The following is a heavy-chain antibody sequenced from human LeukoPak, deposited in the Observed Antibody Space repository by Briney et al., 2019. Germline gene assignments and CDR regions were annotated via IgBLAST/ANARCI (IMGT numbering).Heavy chain of an antibody. CDR1: GFTFNNFG. Sequence: GGSLRLSCAASGFTFNNFGMSWVPQGPGKGPEVFSSISGSGSSTFYADSVKGRFTISRDNSKNTLYLQMNSLRAEDTAVYYCAKHTAGTKALDYWGQGTLVTVSS. D-gene: IGHD1-1*01. CDR2: ISGSGSST. CDR3: AKHTAGTKALDY. V-gene: IGHV3-23*01. J-gene: IGHJ4*02.